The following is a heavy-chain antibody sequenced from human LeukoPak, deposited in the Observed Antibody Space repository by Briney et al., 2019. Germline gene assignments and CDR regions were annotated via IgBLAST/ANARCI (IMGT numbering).Heavy chain of an antibody. D-gene: IGHD1-26*01. CDR1: GFTFSSYA. CDR3: AKDSGIVGATDAFDI. V-gene: IGHV3-23*01. Sequence: GGSLRLSCAASGFTFSSYAMSWVRQAPGKGQEWVSAISGSGGSTYYADSVKGRFTISRDNSKNTLYLQMNSLRAEDTAVYYCAKDSGIVGATDAFDIWGQGTMVTVSS. J-gene: IGHJ3*02. CDR2: ISGSGGST.